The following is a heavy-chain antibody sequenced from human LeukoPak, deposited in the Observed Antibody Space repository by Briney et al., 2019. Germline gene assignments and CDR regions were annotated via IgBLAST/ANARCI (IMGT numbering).Heavy chain of an antibody. CDR2: ISGSGGST. V-gene: IGHV3-23*01. J-gene: IGHJ6*03. CDR3: AKDLELLSYYYYMDV. D-gene: IGHD1-26*01. Sequence: GGSLRLSCAASGFTFSRYAMSWVRQAPGKGLEWVSAISGSGGSTYYADSVRGRFTISRDNSKNTLYLQMNSLRAEDTAVYYCAKDLELLSYYYYMDVWGKGTTVTVSS. CDR1: GFTFSRYA.